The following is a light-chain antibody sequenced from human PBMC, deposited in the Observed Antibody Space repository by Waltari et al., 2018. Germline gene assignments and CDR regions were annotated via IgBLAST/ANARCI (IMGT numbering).Light chain of an antibody. V-gene: IGLV2-11*01. CDR1: SRNVGGYNY. CDR3: CSYAGSYTYV. J-gene: IGLJ1*01. CDR2: DVN. Sequence: QSALAQPRSVSGSPGQSVTISCTGSSRNVGGYNYVSWYQQYPGQAPKLMLYDVNKRPSGGPHRFSGSKSGDTASLTISGLQAEDEADYYCCSYAGSYTYVFGTGTKVTV.